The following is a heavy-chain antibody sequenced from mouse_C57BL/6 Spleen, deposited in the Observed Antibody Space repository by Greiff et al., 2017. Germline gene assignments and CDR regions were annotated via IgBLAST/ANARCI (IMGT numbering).Heavy chain of an antibody. Sequence: QVQLQQPGAELVKPGASVKLSCKASGYTFTSYWMHWVKQRPGQGLEWIGMIHPNSGSTNYNEKFKSKATLTVDKSSSTAYMQLSSLTSEDSAVYYCARKGDYYVPYYFDYWGQGTTLTVSS. CDR2: IHPNSGST. J-gene: IGHJ2*01. D-gene: IGHD1-1*01. V-gene: IGHV1-64*01. CDR3: ARKGDYYVPYYFDY. CDR1: GYTFTSYW.